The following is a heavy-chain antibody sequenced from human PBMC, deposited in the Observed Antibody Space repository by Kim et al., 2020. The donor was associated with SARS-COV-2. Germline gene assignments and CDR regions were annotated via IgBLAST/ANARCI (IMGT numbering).Heavy chain of an antibody. D-gene: IGHD3-22*01. CDR3: ARGHSYYDSSGYVLDY. J-gene: IGHJ4*02. CDR2: IIPIFGTA. V-gene: IGHV1-69*13. Sequence: SVKVSCKASGGTFSSYAISWVRQAPGQGLEWMGGIIPIFGTANYAQKFQGRVTITADESTSTAYMELSSLRSEDTAVYYCARGHSYYDSSGYVLDYWGQGTLVTVSS. CDR1: GGTFSSYA.